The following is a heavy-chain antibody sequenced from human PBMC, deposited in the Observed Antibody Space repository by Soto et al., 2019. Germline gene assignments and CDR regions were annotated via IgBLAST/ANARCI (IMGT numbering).Heavy chain of an antibody. CDR1: GDSVSSNTAS. J-gene: IGHJ5*02. CDR3: AKGDNLGPKTGYAFDP. Sequence: PSQTLSLTCALSGDSVSSNTASWNWIRQSPSRGLEWLGRTYFRSKWYNDYAVSVKSRIIINPDTSNNQFSLQLNPVTPEDTAVYFCAKGDNLGPKTGYAFDPWGQGIMVTVSS. CDR2: TYFRSKWYN. D-gene: IGHD5-12*01. V-gene: IGHV6-1*01.